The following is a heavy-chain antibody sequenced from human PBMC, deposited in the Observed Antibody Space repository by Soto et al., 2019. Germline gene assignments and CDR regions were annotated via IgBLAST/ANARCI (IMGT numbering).Heavy chain of an antibody. CDR1: GGSISSGGYY. CDR3: ARSVFP. J-gene: IGHJ5*02. V-gene: IGHV4-31*03. CDR2: IYYSGST. Sequence: QVQLQESGPGLVKPSQTLSLTCTVSGGSISSGGYYWNWIRQHPGKGLEWIGYIYYSGSTYYNPSLTGRVTTSVDTSNNQFSPTRSSVAAADTAVYYCARSVFPWGQGTLVTVSS.